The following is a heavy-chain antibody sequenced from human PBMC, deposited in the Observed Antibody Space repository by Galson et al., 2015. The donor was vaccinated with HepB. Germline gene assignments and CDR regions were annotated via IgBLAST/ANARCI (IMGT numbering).Heavy chain of an antibody. CDR3: ARGASTPYCSSTSCYVSFDP. Sequence: SETLSLTCAVYGGSFSGYYWIWIRQPPGKGLEWIGENNHSGSTNYNPSLKSRVTISVDTSKNQFSLKLNSVTAADTAVYYCARGASTPYCSSTSCYVSFDPWGQGTLVSVSS. J-gene: IGHJ5*02. D-gene: IGHD2-2*01. CDR2: NNHSGST. V-gene: IGHV4-34*01. CDR1: GGSFSGYY.